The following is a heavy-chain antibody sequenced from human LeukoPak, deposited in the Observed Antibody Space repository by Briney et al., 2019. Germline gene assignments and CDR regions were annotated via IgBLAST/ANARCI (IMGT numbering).Heavy chain of an antibody. Sequence: ASVKVSCKASGYTFTGYYMHWVRQAPGQGLEWMGRINPNSGGTNYAQKVQGRGTMTGGTSVSTAYMELSRLRSDDTAVYYCARDPLYYDILTGYSLDVWGQGTTVTVSS. CDR3: ARDPLYYDILTGYSLDV. CDR1: GYTFTGYY. CDR2: INPNSGGT. V-gene: IGHV1-2*06. J-gene: IGHJ6*02. D-gene: IGHD3-9*01.